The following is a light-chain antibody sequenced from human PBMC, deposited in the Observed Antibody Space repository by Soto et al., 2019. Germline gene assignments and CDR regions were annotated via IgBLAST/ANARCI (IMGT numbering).Light chain of an antibody. CDR3: QQYGSSSYT. J-gene: IGKJ2*01. Sequence: EIVWTQSPGTLSLSPGERATLSCRASQSVSSSYLAWYQQKHGQAPRLLIYGASSRATGIPDRFSGSGSGTDFTLTISRLEPEDFAVYYCQQYGSSSYTFGQGTKLEIK. V-gene: IGKV3-20*01. CDR2: GAS. CDR1: QSVSSSY.